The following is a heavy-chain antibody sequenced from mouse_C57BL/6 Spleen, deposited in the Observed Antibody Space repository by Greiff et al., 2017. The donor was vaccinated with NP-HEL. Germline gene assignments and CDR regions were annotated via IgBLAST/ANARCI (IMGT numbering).Heavy chain of an antibody. J-gene: IGHJ3*01. CDR1: GYTFTSYG. CDR3: ARSGYYYGSGGFAY. V-gene: IGHV1-81*01. CDR2: IYPRSGNT. D-gene: IGHD1-1*01. Sequence: VQLVESGAELARPGASVKLSCKASGYTFTSYGISWVKQRTGQGLEWIGEIYPRSGNTYYNEKFKGKATLTADKSSSTAYMELRSLTSEDSAVYFCARSGYYYGSGGFAYWGQGTLVTVSA.